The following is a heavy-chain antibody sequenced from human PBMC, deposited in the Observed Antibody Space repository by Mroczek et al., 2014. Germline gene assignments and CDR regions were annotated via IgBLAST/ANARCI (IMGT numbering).Heavy chain of an antibody. Sequence: QVQLQQWGGRTVEAFGDPVPHLRCLWWVLQWLLLELDPPAPRKGLEWIGEINHSGSTNYNPSLKSRVTISVDTSKNQFSLKLSSVTAADTAVYYCARADIVVVVAASPSIPPETNNWFDPWGQGTLVTVSS. CDR3: ARADIVVVVAASPSIPPETNNWFDP. J-gene: IGHJ5*02. V-gene: IGHV4-34*01. CDR2: INHSGST. CDR1: WVLQWLL. D-gene: IGHD2-15*01.